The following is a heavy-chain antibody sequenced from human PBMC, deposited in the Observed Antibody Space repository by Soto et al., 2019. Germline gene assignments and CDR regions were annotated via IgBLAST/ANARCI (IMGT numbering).Heavy chain of an antibody. Sequence: GGSLRLSCAASGFIFSSYWMSWVRQAPGKGLEWVANIKQDGSEKYYVDSVKGRFTISRDNAKNSLFLQLNILRGDDTAVYYCARGTIGTTFDYNYYGMDVWGQGTTVTVSS. J-gene: IGHJ6*02. CDR1: GFIFSSYW. CDR3: ARGTIGTTFDYNYYGMDV. CDR2: IKQDGSEK. V-gene: IGHV3-7*05. D-gene: IGHD1-1*01.